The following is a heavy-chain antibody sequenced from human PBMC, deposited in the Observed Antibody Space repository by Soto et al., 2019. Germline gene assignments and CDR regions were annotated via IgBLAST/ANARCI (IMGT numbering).Heavy chain of an antibody. V-gene: IGHV4-59*01. Sequence: SLTCTVSGGSISSYYWSWIRQPPGKGLEWIGYIYYSGSTNYNPSLKSRVTISVDTSKNQFSLKLSSVTAADTAVYYCAXGIAARQPPLYYYYGMDVWGQGTTGTVSS. J-gene: IGHJ6*02. CDR1: GGSISSYY. D-gene: IGHD6-6*01. CDR2: IYYSGST. CDR3: AXGIAARQPPLYYYYGMDV.